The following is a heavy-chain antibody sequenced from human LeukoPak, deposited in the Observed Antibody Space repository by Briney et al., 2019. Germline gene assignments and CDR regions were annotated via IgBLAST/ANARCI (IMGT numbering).Heavy chain of an antibody. CDR2: ISYDGSNK. J-gene: IGHJ4*02. CDR1: GFTFSSYG. CDR3: AKDIRGVVDTAISGIY. V-gene: IGHV3-30*18. D-gene: IGHD5-18*01. Sequence: GGSLRLSCAASGFTFSSYGMHWVRQAPGKGLEWVAVISYDGSNKYYADSVKGRFTISRDNSKNTLYLQMNSLRAEDTAVYYCAKDIRGVVDTAISGIYWCQGTLVTVSS.